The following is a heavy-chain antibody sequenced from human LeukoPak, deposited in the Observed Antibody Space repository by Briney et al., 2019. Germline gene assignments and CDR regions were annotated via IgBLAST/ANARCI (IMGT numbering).Heavy chain of an antibody. CDR3: ARRLDYYDISGYHTLDY. D-gene: IGHD3-22*01. J-gene: IGHJ4*02. CDR2: ISAYNGNT. CDR1: GYTFTSYG. Sequence: GASVKVSCKASGYTFTSYGISWVRQAPGQGLEWMGWISAYNGNTNYAQNLQGRVTMTTDTSTSTAYMELRSLRSDDTAVYYCARRLDYYDISGYHTLDYWGQGTLVTVSS. V-gene: IGHV1-18*01.